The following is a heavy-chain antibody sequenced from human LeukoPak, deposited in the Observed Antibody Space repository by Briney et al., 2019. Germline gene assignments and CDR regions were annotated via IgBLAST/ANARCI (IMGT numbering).Heavy chain of an antibody. CDR1: GGSFSGYY. CDR2: IYYSGST. D-gene: IGHD1-1*01. V-gene: IGHV4-34*01. J-gene: IGHJ4*02. CDR3: ARHQGGTPWN. Sequence: SETLSLTCAVYGGSFSGYYWSWIRQPPGKGLEWIGSIYYSGSTYYNPSLKSRVTISVDTSKNQFSLKLSSVTTADTAVYYCARHQGGTPWNWGQGTLVTVSS.